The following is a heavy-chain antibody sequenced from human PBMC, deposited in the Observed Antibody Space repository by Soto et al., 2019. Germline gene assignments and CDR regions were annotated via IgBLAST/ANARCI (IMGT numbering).Heavy chain of an antibody. CDR2: IYYSGST. D-gene: IGHD5-18*01. CDR1: GGSISSGDYY. J-gene: IGHJ5*02. V-gene: IGHV4-30-4*01. CDR3: ARDGRYSYGYWFAP. Sequence: SETLSLTCTVSGGSISSGDYYWSWIHQPPGKGLEWIGYIYYSGSTYYNPSLKSRVTISVDTSKNQFSLKLSSVTAADTAVYYCARDGRYSYGYWFAPWGQGTLVTVSS.